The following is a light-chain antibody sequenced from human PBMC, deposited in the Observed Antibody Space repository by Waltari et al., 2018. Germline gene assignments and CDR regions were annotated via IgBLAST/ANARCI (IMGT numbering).Light chain of an antibody. CDR1: SPNIGAGYD. CDR3: QSYDNSLSGWV. CDR2: GNI. J-gene: IGLJ3*02. V-gene: IGLV1-40*01. Sequence: QSVLTQPPSVSGAPGQRVTISCTGSSPNIGAGYDVHWYQQLPGTAPKLLIYGNITRPSGVPDRFSGSKSGTSASLAITGLQAEDEADYYCQSYDNSLSGWVFGGGTKLTVL.